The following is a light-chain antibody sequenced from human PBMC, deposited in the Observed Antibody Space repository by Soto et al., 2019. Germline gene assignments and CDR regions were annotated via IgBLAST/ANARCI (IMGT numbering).Light chain of an antibody. J-gene: IGKJ5*01. CDR2: AAS. CDR3: QQYYNYPIT. Sequence: AIRMTQHTSSLSASTGDRVTITCRASQGISSYLAWYQQKPGKDPKLLIYAASTLQSGVPSRFSGSGSGTDFTLTISCLQSEDFATYYCQQYYNYPITFGQGTRREIK. V-gene: IGKV1-8*01. CDR1: QGISSY.